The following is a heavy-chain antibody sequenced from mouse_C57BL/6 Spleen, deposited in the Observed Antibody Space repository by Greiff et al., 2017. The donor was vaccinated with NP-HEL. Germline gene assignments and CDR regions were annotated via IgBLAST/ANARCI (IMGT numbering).Heavy chain of an antibody. CDR1: GFTFSDYG. J-gene: IGHJ4*01. D-gene: IGHD1-1*01. Sequence: EVKLVESGGGLVKPGGSLKLSCAASGFTFSDYGMHWVRQAPEKGLEWVAYISSGSSTIYSADTVKGRFTISRDNAKNTLFLQMTSLRSEDTAMYYCARRITTVVATRGNAMDYWGQGTSVTVSS. CDR3: ARRITTVVATRGNAMDY. V-gene: IGHV5-17*01. CDR2: ISSGSSTI.